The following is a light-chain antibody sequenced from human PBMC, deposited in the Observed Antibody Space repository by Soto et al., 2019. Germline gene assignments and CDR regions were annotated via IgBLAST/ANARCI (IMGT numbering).Light chain of an antibody. J-gene: IGKJ4*01. CDR3: QQYNNWPLP. CDR1: QSLSSN. V-gene: IGKV3-15*01. Sequence: EIVMTQSPATLSVSPGERATLSCRASQSLSSNLAWYQQKPGQAPRLLIYGTSTRASGIPARFSGSASGTEFTLTIGSLQSEDFAVYYCQQYNNWPLPFGGGTKVEIK. CDR2: GTS.